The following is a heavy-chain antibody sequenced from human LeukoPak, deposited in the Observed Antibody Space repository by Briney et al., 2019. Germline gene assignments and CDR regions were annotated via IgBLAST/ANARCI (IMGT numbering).Heavy chain of an antibody. D-gene: IGHD6-13*01. Sequence: SETLSLTCTVSGGSISSYYWSWIRQPPGKGLEWIGYIYYSGSTNYNPSLKSRVTISVDTSKNRFSLRLSSVTAADTAVYYCARVRDSSFDYWGQGTLVTVSS. CDR3: ARVRDSSFDY. J-gene: IGHJ4*02. CDR2: IYYSGST. CDR1: GGSISSYY. V-gene: IGHV4-59*01.